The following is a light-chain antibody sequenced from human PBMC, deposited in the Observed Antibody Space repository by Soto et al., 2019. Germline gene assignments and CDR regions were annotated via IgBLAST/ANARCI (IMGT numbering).Light chain of an antibody. J-gene: IGLJ3*02. CDR3: CSYAGSRV. CDR2: EGS. V-gene: IGLV2-23*01. CDR1: SSDVGSYNL. Sequence: QSVLTQPASVSGSPGQSITISCTGTSSDVGSYNLGSWYQQHPGKAPKLMIYEGSKRPSGVSNRFSGSKSGNTASLTISGLQAEDEADYYCCSYAGSRVFGGGTKVTVL.